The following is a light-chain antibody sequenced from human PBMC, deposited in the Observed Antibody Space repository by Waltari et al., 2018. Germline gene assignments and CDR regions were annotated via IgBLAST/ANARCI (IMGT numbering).Light chain of an antibody. CDR3: SSQSSNDVVL. J-gene: IGLJ2*01. CDR1: SKDVGGYNS. CDR2: DVS. Sequence: QSALTQPASVSGSPGQSVPIFLAGTSKDVGGYNSVSWYQEHPGQAPRVIIYDVSDRPSGVSDRFSGSKSGNTASLTISGLQAEDEADYYCSSQSSNDVVLFGGGTKLTVL. V-gene: IGLV2-14*01.